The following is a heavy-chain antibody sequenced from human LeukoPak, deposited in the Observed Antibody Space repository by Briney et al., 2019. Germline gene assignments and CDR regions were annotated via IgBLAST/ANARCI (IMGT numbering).Heavy chain of an antibody. V-gene: IGHV1-8*02. CDR3: ARNAVVVVPSYYYYSMDV. D-gene: IGHD2-15*01. J-gene: IGHJ6*03. Sequence: ASVKVSCKASGYTFTSYDINWVRQATGQGLEWMGWMNPNSGNTGYAQKFQGRVTMTRDTSTSTVYMELSSLRSEDTAVYYCARNAVVVVPSYYYYSMDVWGKGTTVTISS. CDR2: MNPNSGNT. CDR1: GYTFTSYD.